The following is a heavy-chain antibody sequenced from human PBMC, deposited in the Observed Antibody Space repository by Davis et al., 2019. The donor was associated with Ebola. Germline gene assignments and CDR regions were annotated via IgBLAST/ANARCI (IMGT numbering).Heavy chain of an antibody. D-gene: IGHD1-7*01. CDR2: ISSSSSYT. Sequence: GGSLRLSCAASGFTVSDYYMSWIRQAPGKGLEWVSYISSSSSYTNYADSVKGRFTISRDNSKNTLYLQMNSLRAEDTAVYYCARDIRWNYSPTRGMDVWGQGTTVTVSS. CDR3: ARDIRWNYSPTRGMDV. J-gene: IGHJ6*02. CDR1: GFTVSDYY. V-gene: IGHV3-11*06.